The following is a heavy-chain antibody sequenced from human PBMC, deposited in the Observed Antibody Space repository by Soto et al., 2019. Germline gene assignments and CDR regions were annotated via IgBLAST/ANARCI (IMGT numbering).Heavy chain of an antibody. J-gene: IGHJ4*02. V-gene: IGHV4-61*01. CDR2: IYYSGST. CDR1: GGSVSSGSYY. D-gene: IGHD3-10*01. CDR3: ARYTMVRGVIVPDY. Sequence: QVQLQESGPGLVKPSETLSLTCTVSGGSVSSGSYYWSWIRQPPGKGLEWIGYIYYSGSTNYNPSLKSRVTISVDTSKNQFSLKLSSVTAADTAVYYCARYTMVRGVIVPDYWGQGTLVTVSS.